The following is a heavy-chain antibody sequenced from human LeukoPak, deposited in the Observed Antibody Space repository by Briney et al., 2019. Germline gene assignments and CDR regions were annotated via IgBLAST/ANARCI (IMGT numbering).Heavy chain of an antibody. Sequence: SETLSLTCAVYGGSFSGYYWSWIRQPPGKGLEWIGEINHSGSTNYNPSLKSRVTISVDTSKNQFSLKLSSVTAADTAMYYCAREYRGYSYGSFDYWGQGTLVTVSS. CDR2: INHSGST. CDR1: GGSFSGYY. CDR3: AREYRGYSYGSFDY. J-gene: IGHJ4*02. D-gene: IGHD5-18*01. V-gene: IGHV4-34*01.